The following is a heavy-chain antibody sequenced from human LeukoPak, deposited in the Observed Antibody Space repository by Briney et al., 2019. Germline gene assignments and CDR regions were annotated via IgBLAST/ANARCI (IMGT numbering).Heavy chain of an antibody. CDR1: GFTFSNYE. D-gene: IGHD3-10*01. CDR3: ARKKTRGLDY. CDR2: ISRSGNTI. Sequence: PGGSLRLSCAGSGFTFSNYEMSWVRQTPGKGLEWLSYISRSGNTIHYADSVKGRFTISRDNAKNSLYLQMNSLRVEDTAVYFCARKKTRGLDYWGQGTLVTVSS. J-gene: IGHJ4*02. V-gene: IGHV3-48*03.